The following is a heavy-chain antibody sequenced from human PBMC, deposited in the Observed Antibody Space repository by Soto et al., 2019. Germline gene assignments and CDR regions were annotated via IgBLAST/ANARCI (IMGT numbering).Heavy chain of an antibody. D-gene: IGHD6-13*01. CDR1: GFTFSDYY. Sequence: GGSLRLSCAASGFTFSDYYMTWIRQAPGSGLEWVSYISSSSGTISYANSVKGRFTISRDNAQNSLYLQMTSLRDEDTAVYYCARGTYRSKTDFDYWGQGTLVTVSS. CDR3: ARGTYRSKTDFDY. J-gene: IGHJ4*02. V-gene: IGHV3-11*01. CDR2: ISSSSGTI.